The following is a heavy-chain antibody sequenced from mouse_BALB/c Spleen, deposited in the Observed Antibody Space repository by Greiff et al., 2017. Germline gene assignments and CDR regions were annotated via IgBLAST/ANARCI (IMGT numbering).Heavy chain of an antibody. CDR3: ARRWDYAMDY. V-gene: IGHV5-17*02. CDR2: ISSGSSTI. CDR1: GFTFSSFG. Sequence: EVKVVESGGGLVQPGGSRKLSCAASGFTFSSFGMHWVRQAPEKGLEWVAYISSGSSTIYYADTVKGRFTISRDNPKNTLFLQMTSLRSEDTAMYYCARRWDYAMDYWGQGTSVTVSS. J-gene: IGHJ4*01. D-gene: IGHD2-3*01.